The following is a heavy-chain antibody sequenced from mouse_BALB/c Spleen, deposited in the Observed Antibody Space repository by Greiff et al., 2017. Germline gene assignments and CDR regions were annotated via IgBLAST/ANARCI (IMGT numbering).Heavy chain of an antibody. CDR2: IYPGDGDT. V-gene: IGHV1-87*01. Sequence: VQLQQSGAELARPGASVKLSCKASGYTFTSYWMQWVKQRPGQGLEWIGAIYPGDGDTRYTQKFKGKATLTADKSSSTAYMQLSSLASEDSAVYYCARKDVSLYWYFDVWGAGTTVTVSS. J-gene: IGHJ1*01. CDR3: ARKDVSLYWYFDV. CDR1: GYTFTSYW.